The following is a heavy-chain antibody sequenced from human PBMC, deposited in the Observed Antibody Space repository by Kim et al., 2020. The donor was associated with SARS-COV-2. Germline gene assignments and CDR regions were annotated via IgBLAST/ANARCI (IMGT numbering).Heavy chain of an antibody. CDR1: GFTFTNYG. V-gene: IGHV3-30*03. D-gene: IGHD2-2*01. Sequence: GGSLRLSCAASGFTFTNYGMHWVRQTPGKGLEWVAFISFDGSKKYYTDSVKGRFTISRDNSQNTLYLQMNSLRPEETAVYFCTSGSGVSAAFAFDFWGQG. CDR2: ISFDGSKK. CDR3: TSGSGVSAAFAFDF. J-gene: IGHJ4*02.